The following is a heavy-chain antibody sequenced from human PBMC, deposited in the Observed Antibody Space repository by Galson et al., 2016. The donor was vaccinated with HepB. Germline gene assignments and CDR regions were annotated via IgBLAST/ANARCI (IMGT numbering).Heavy chain of an antibody. CDR3: ASHLGGSSLDPFDI. J-gene: IGHJ3*02. D-gene: IGHD3-16*01. CDR2: SASGDIT. V-gene: IGHV3-23*01. Sequence: SLRLSRGASGVTFRSYALSRCPQAPGKGLEWVSVSASGDITYYAHSVKGRFTISRDKSKNTLFLNMISLRAEDTASYYCASHLGGSSLDPFDIWGRGTMVTASS. CDR1: GVTFRSYA.